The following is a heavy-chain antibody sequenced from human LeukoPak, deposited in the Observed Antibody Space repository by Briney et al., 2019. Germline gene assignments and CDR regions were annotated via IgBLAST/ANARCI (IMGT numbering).Heavy chain of an antibody. CDR2: ISAYNGNT. CDR1: GYTFTSYG. V-gene: IGHV1-18*01. J-gene: IGHJ4*02. Sequence: ASVKVSCKASGYTFTSYGISWVRQAPGQGLEWMGWISAYNGNTNYAQKFQGRVTMTTDTSTSTAYMELRSLRSDDTAVYYCARQTTVVTPFDYWGQGTLVTVSS. D-gene: IGHD4-23*01. CDR3: ARQTTVVTPFDY.